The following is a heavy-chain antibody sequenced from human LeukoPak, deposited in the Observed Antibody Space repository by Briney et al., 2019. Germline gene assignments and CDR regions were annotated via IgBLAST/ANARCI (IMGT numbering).Heavy chain of an antibody. J-gene: IGHJ4*02. Sequence: GGSLRLSCAASGFTFSSYAMHWVRQAPGKGLEWVAVISYDGSNKYYADSVKDRFTISRDNSKNTLYLQMNSRRAEDTAVYYCARGNNPLTQQYFDYWGQGTLVTVSS. CDR2: ISYDGSNK. D-gene: IGHD5-24*01. CDR1: GFTFSSYA. CDR3: ARGNNPLTQQYFDY. V-gene: IGHV3-30*01.